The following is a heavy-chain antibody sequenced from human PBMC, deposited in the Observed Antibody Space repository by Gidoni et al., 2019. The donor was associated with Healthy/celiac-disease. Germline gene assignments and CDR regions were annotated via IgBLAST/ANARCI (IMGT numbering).Heavy chain of an antibody. CDR2: TYYSGST. Sequence: QVQLQESGPGLVQPSETLSLTCTVSGGSLSSYYWSWIRQPPGKGLEWIGYTYYSGSTNYNPSLKSRVTISVDTSKNQFSLKLSSVTAADTAVYYCARVGEVTPVIFYFQHWGQGTLVTVSS. J-gene: IGHJ1*01. D-gene: IGHD3-22*01. CDR1: GGSLSSYY. CDR3: ARVGEVTPVIFYFQH. V-gene: IGHV4-59*01.